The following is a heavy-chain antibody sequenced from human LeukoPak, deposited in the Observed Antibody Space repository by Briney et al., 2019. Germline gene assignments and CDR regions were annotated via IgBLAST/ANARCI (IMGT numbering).Heavy chain of an antibody. D-gene: IGHD6-25*01. Sequence: GGSLRLSCAASGFTFRDAWMTWVRQAPGKGLEWVGRIRSKTDGGTTDYAVSVQGRFTISRDDSKNTLYLQMNSLKTEDTAVYYCTTRIAAETWGQGTLVTVSS. J-gene: IGHJ5*02. CDR2: IRSKTDGGTT. CDR3: TTRIAAET. V-gene: IGHV3-15*01. CDR1: GFTFRDAW.